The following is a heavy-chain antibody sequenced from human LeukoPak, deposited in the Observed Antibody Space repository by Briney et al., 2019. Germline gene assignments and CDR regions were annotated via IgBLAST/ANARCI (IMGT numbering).Heavy chain of an antibody. Sequence: PSETLSLTCAVYGGSFSGYYWSWIRQPPGKGLEGIGEINHSGSTNYNPSLKSRVTISVDTSKNQFSLKLSSVTAADTAVYYCARQAGGYCSSTSCNRAYFDYWGQGTLVTVSS. V-gene: IGHV4-34*01. J-gene: IGHJ4*02. CDR1: GGSFSGYY. D-gene: IGHD2-2*03. CDR2: INHSGST. CDR3: ARQAGGYCSSTSCNRAYFDY.